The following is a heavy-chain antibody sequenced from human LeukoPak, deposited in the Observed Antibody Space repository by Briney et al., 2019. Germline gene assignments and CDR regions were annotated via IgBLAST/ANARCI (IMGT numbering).Heavy chain of an antibody. V-gene: IGHV1-3*01. Sequence: ASVKVSCKASGYTFTSYAMHWVRQAPGQRLEWMGWINAGNGNTKYSQKLQGRVTMTTDTSTSTAYMELRSLRSDDTAVYYCARVPYGYRLTGDYWGQGTLVTVPS. J-gene: IGHJ4*02. CDR3: ARVPYGYRLTGDY. D-gene: IGHD5-24*01. CDR2: INAGNGNT. CDR1: GYTFTSYA.